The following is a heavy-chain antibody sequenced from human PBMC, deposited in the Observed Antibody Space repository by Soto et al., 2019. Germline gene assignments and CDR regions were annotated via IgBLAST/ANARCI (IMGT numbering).Heavy chain of an antibody. CDR3: ASGRGAAADYFDF. Sequence: QVQLVESGGGLVKPGGSLRLSCAVSGFTFSDYYMTWIRQAPGKGLEWVSYISSSTSHTNYADSVKGRFTISRDNAKNSLFLQMNSLGAEDKAVDYCASGRGAAADYFDFWGQGTLVTVSS. V-gene: IGHV3-11*05. D-gene: IGHD6-13*01. CDR2: ISSSTSHT. CDR1: GFTFSDYY. J-gene: IGHJ4*02.